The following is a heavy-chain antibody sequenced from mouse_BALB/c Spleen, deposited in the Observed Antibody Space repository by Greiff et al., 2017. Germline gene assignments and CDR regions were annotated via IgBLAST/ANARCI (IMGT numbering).Heavy chain of an antibody. CDR3: ARNWDVPFAY. Sequence: VQLQQSGPELVKPGASVKMSCKASGYTFTDYYMKWVKQSQGKSLEWIGDINPNNGDTFYNQKFKGKATLTVDKSSSTAYMQLNSLTSEDSAVYYCARNWDVPFAYWGQGTLVTVSA. CDR2: INPNNGDT. V-gene: IGHV1-26*01. D-gene: IGHD4-1*01. J-gene: IGHJ3*01. CDR1: GYTFTDYY.